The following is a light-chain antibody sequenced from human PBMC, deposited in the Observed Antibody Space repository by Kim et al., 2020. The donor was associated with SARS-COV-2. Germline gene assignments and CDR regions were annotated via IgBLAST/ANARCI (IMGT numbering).Light chain of an antibody. CDR3: SSYTSSSTPWV. J-gene: IGLJ3*02. Sequence: QSALTQPASVSGSPGQSITISCTGTSSDIGGYDYVSWYQQHPGTAPKLIIYDVSDRPSGVSNRFSGSKSDNTASLTISGLQAEDEANYYCSSYTSSSTPWVFGGGTQLTVL. CDR1: SSDIGGYDY. CDR2: DVS. V-gene: IGLV2-14*03.